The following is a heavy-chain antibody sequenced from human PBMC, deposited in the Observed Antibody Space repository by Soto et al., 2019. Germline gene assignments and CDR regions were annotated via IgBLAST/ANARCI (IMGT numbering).Heavy chain of an antibody. V-gene: IGHV1-2*04. CDR2: ISTYNGNT. CDR3: ARGPRLRYFDWFDYGMDV. J-gene: IGHJ6*02. CDR1: GYTFTNYN. Sequence: ASVKVSCKASGYTFTNYNINWVRQAPGQGLEWLGWISTYNGNTNYAQKFQGWVTMTRDTSISTAYMELSRLRSDDTAVYYCARGPRLRYFDWFDYGMDVWGQGTTVTVSS. D-gene: IGHD3-9*01.